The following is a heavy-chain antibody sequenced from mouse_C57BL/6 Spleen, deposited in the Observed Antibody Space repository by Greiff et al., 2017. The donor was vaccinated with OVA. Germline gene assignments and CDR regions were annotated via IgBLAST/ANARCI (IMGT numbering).Heavy chain of an antibody. CDR3: AVTTDRGYFDY. D-gene: IGHD1-1*01. J-gene: IGHJ2*01. CDR2: IHPNSGST. Sequence: QVQLQQPGAELVKPGASVKLSCKASGYTFTSYWMHWVKQRPGQGLEWIGMIHPNSGSTNYNEKFKSKATLTGDTSSSTAYMELSGLTSEDSAVYYCAVTTDRGYFDYWGQGTTLTVSS. CDR1: GYTFTSYW. V-gene: IGHV1-64*01.